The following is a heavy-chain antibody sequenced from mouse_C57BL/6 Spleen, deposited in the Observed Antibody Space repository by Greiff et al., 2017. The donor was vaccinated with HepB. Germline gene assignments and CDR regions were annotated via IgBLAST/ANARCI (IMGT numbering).Heavy chain of an antibody. CDR2: IYPGDGDT. J-gene: IGHJ1*03. D-gene: IGHD1-1*01. Sequence: VKLMESGAELVKPGASVKISCKASGYAFSSYWMNWVKQRPGKGLEWIGQIYPGDGDTNYNGKFKGKATLTADKSSSTAYMQLSSLTSEDSAVYFCARGRSYYGSSWYFDVWGIGTTVTVSS. V-gene: IGHV1-80*01. CDR1: GYAFSSYW. CDR3: ARGRSYYGSSWYFDV.